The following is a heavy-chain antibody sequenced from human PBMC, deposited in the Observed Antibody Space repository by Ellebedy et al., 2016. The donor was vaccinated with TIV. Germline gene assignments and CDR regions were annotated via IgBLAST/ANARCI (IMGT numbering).Heavy chain of an antibody. CDR1: GYTLTELS. V-gene: IGHV1-24*01. CDR2: FDPEDGET. CDR3: ASVLLWFGELFDY. J-gene: IGHJ4*02. D-gene: IGHD3-10*01. Sequence: AASVKVSCKVSGYTLTELSMHWVRQAPGKGLEWMGGFDPEDGETIYAQKFQGRVTMTEDTSTDTAYMELSSLRSEDTAVYYCASVLLWFGELFDYWGQGTLVTVSS.